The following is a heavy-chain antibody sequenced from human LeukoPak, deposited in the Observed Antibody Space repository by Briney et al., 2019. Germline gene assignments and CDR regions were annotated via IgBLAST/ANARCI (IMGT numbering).Heavy chain of an antibody. D-gene: IGHD3-16*01. V-gene: IGHV3-21*01. J-gene: IGHJ4*02. Sequence: PGGSLKLSCAASGFTFSDSAIYWVRQASGKGLEWVSSISSGSDYIYYADSVKGRFTISRDNAKNSLYLQMNSLRAEDTAIYYCARDPWGTHAYWGQGTLVTVSS. CDR2: ISSGSDYI. CDR1: GFTFSDSA. CDR3: ARDPWGTHAY.